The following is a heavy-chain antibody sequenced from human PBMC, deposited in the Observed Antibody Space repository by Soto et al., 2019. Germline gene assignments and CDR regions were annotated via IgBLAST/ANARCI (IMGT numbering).Heavy chain of an antibody. Sequence: SETLSLTCTVSGGSISSSSYYWGWIRQPPGKGLEWIGSIYYSGSTYYNPSLKSRVTISVDTSKNQFSLKLSSVTAADTAVYYCARHIKKGGYYDFWSGYPKRDYYYYYYMDGWGKGTTVTVSS. V-gene: IGHV4-39*01. CDR3: ARHIKKGGYYDFWSGYPKRDYYYYYYMDG. CDR2: IYYSGST. D-gene: IGHD3-3*01. J-gene: IGHJ6*03. CDR1: GGSISSSSYY.